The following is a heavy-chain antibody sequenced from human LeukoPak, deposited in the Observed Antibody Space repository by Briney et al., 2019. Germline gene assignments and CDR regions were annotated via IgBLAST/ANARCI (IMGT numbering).Heavy chain of an antibody. CDR2: IYSGGST. D-gene: IGHD2-2*03. CDR1: GFAVSSNY. CDR3: AKHVRWISDAFDI. J-gene: IGHJ3*02. Sequence: PGGSLRLSCAASGFAVSSNYMSWVRQAPGKGLEWVAVIYSGGSTNYADSVKGRFTISRDNSKNTLYLLMNSLRAEDTAVYYCAKHVRWISDAFDIWGQGTMITVSS. V-gene: IGHV3-66*01.